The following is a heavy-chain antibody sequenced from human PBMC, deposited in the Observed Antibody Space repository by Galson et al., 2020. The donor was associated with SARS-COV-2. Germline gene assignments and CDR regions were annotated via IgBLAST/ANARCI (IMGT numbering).Heavy chain of an antibody. CDR2: IYYSGST. Sequence: SETLSLTCTVSGGSISSYYWSWIRQPPGKGLEWIGYIYYSGSTNYNPSLKSRVTISVDTSKNQFSLKLSSVTAADTAVYYCARGVPAAMIWTGYYYYYMDVWGKGTTVTVSS. V-gene: IGHV4-59*08. D-gene: IGHD2-2*01. CDR3: ARGVPAAMIWTGYYYYYMDV. CDR1: GGSISSYY. J-gene: IGHJ6*03.